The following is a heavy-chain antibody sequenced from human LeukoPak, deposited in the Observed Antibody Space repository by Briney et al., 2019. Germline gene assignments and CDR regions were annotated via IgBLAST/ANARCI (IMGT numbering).Heavy chain of an antibody. CDR2: INVGNGNT. CDR1: GYTFSSHT. D-gene: IGHD2-15*01. J-gene: IGHJ6*02. Sequence: ASVKVSCKASGYTFSSHTMHWARQAPGQRLEWMGWINVGNGNTKYSQKFQGRVTITRDASASTAYMELRSLRSEDTAVYYCARAYCTGGSCLYYYYYGMDVWGQGTTVTVSS. CDR3: ARAYCTGGSCLYYYYYGMDV. V-gene: IGHV1-3*01.